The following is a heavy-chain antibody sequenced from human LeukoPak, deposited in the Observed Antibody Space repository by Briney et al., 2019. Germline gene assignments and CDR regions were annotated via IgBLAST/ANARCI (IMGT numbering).Heavy chain of an antibody. Sequence: QTLSLTCAISGDSVSSNTATWNWIRQSPSRGLEWLGRTYYRSKWSNDYAVSVNSRLTINPDTSKNHFSLQLNFVTPEDTAVYFCARALGVIFDYWGQGILVTVSS. CDR3: ARALGVIFDY. CDR1: GDSVSSNTAT. CDR2: TYYRSKWSN. V-gene: IGHV6-1*01. J-gene: IGHJ4*02. D-gene: IGHD2-8*01.